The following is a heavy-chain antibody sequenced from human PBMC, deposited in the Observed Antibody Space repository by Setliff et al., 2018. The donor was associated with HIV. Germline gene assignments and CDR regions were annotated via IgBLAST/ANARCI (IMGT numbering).Heavy chain of an antibody. CDR2: IKQDGSSI. V-gene: IGHV3-7*01. Sequence: GGSLRLSCAASGFTFSSCWVTWVRQGPGKGLEWVANIKQDGSSISHADSVKGRFTISRDNAKNTLFLQMNSLRAEDTAVYYCASSNVVVVTASVSDAFDIWGQGTMVTVSS. J-gene: IGHJ3*02. D-gene: IGHD2-21*02. CDR3: ASSNVVVVTASVSDAFDI. CDR1: GFTFSSCW.